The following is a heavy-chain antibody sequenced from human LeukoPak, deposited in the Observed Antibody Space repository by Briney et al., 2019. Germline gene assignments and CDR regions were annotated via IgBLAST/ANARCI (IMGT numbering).Heavy chain of an antibody. V-gene: IGHV3-23*01. CDR1: GFTFSSYA. J-gene: IGHJ4*02. D-gene: IGHD3-9*01. CDR3: AKDKTISDPFGY. Sequence: PGGSLRLSCAASGFTFSSYAMSWVRQAPGKGLEWVSAISGSGGSTYYADSVKGRFTISRDNSKNTLYLQITGLRAEDTAIYYCAKDKTISDPFGYWGQGTLVTVSS. CDR2: ISGSGGST.